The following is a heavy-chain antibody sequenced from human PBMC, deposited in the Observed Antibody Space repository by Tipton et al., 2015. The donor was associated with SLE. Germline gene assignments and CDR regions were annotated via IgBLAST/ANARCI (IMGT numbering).Heavy chain of an antibody. D-gene: IGHD5-12*01. V-gene: IGHV4-34*01. CDR1: GGSFSDYS. CDR3: ARRHYSGPFDS. J-gene: IGHJ4*02. CDR2: INHSGST. Sequence: TLSLTCAVYGGSFSDYSWSWIRQPPGKGLEWIGEINHSGSTNYNPSLKSRVSFSIDTSKHQFSLKLNSVTAADTAVYYCARRHYSGPFDSWGQGTLVTVSS.